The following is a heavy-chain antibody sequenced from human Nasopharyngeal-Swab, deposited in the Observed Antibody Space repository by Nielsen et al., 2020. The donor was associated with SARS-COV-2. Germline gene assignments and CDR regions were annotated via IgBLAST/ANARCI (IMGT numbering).Heavy chain of an antibody. J-gene: IGHJ4*02. CDR2: VNGDGTLI. V-gene: IGHV3-74*03. CDR3: VKGSDY. Sequence: GGSLRLSCVASGFTFITSWMHWVRQTPGEGLVCVARVNGDGTLITYADSVKGRFTVSRDNAKNTLYLQMNNLRAEDAAIYYCVKGSDYWGQGTLVTVSS. CDR1: GFTFITSW.